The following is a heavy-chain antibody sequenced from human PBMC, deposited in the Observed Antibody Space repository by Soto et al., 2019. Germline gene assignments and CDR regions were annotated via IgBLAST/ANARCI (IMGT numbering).Heavy chain of an antibody. J-gene: IGHJ4*02. CDR3: ATDHLKRFGSLSSDY. V-gene: IGHV3-23*01. CDR1: GFTFSSYA. D-gene: IGHD3-10*01. CDR2: ISGSGGST. Sequence: GGSLGLSCAASGFTFSSYAMSWVRQAPGKGLEWVSAISGSGGSTYYADSVKGRFTISRDNSKNTLYLQMNSLRAEDTAVYYCATDHLKRFGSLSSDYWGQGTLLTASS.